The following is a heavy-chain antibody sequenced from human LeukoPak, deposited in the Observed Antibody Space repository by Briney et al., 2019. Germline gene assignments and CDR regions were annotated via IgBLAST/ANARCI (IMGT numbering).Heavy chain of an antibody. Sequence: GSLSLSFAASGFLFSKAWMAWVRPAPGKGLEWVGHIKPKTDDGTTYYAAPVKGRFTISRDDSKSTLYLQMNSLNTEDTAVYFCTSALNLVLGELLGYWGQGTLVTVSS. CDR3: TSALNLVLGELLGY. V-gene: IGHV3-15*01. CDR2: IKPKTDDGTT. D-gene: IGHD3-16*01. J-gene: IGHJ4*02. CDR1: GFLFSKAW.